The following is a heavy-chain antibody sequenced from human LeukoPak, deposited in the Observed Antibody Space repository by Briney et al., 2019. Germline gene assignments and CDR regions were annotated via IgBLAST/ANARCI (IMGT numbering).Heavy chain of an antibody. CDR1: GFTFSSYW. Sequence: PGGSLRLSCAASGFTFSSYWMSWVRQAPGKGLEWVANIKQDGSEKYYVDSVKGRFTISRDNAKNSLYLQMNSLRAEDTAVYYCAREGRFGVIAPTYWGQGTLVTVSS. CDR2: IKQDGSEK. CDR3: AREGRFGVIAPTY. D-gene: IGHD2-21*01. V-gene: IGHV3-7*01. J-gene: IGHJ4*02.